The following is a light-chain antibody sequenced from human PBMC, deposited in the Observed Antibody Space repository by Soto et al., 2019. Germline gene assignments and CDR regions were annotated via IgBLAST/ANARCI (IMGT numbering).Light chain of an antibody. CDR2: SNN. J-gene: IGLJ3*02. V-gene: IGLV1-44*01. Sequence: QSVLTQPPSASGTPGQRVTISCSGSSSNIGSNPVNCYQQLPGTAPKLLIYSNNQRPSGVPDRFSGSKSGTSASLAISGLQSEDEADYYCAAWDDSLNGYWVFGGGTKLTVL. CDR3: AAWDDSLNGYWV. CDR1: SSNIGSNP.